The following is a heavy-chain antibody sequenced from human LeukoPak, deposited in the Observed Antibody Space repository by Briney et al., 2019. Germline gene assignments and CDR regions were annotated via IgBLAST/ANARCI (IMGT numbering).Heavy chain of an antibody. V-gene: IGHV3-7*03. Sequence: GGSLRLSCVPSGFTFSYYWMAWVRQAPGKGLEWVANINQDGREKYYVGSVKGRFTISRDNAQNSLYLQMNSLRVEDTAVYYWVRDTLGVCSGGRCYQWGQGTLVTVSS. J-gene: IGHJ1*01. CDR3: VRDTLGVCSGGRCYQ. CDR2: INQDGREK. D-gene: IGHD2-15*01. CDR1: GFTFSYYW.